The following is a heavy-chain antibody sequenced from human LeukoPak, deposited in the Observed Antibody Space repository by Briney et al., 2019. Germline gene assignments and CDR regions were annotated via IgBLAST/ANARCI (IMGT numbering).Heavy chain of an antibody. CDR1: GYTFTSYY. J-gene: IGHJ4*02. D-gene: IGHD6-19*01. V-gene: IGHV1-46*01. CDR2: IIPSGGST. CDR3: ARELYPYSSDYDY. Sequence: ASVKVSCKASGYTFTSYYMHWVRQAPGQGLEWMGVIIPSGGSTIYAQKFQGRVTMTRDTSTSTVYMGLSSLRSEDTAVYYCARELYPYSSDYDYWGQGTLVTVSS.